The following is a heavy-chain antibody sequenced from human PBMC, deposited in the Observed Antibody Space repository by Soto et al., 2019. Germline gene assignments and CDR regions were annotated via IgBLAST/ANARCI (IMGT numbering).Heavy chain of an antibody. CDR2: IATSGST. D-gene: IGHD7-27*01. CDR3: VRERLGIGTWYFDL. Sequence: EVQLVESGGGLVQPGGSLRLSCAASGFTFSDYDIHWVRQATGKRLEWVSAIATSGSTHYAASVQGRFTISREDAKNSLFLQIKSLRDGDTATYYCVRERLGIGTWYFDLWGRGTLVTVSS. J-gene: IGHJ2*01. CDR1: GFTFSDYD. V-gene: IGHV3-13*04.